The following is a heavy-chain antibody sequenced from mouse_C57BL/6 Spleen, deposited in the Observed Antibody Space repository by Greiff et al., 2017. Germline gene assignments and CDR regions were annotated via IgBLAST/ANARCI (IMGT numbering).Heavy chain of an antibody. CDR2: IYPGDGDT. CDR1: GYAFSSSW. D-gene: IGHD1-1*01. V-gene: IGHV1-82*01. Sequence: VQLVESGPELVKPGASVKISCKASGYAFSSSWMNWVKQRPGKGLEWIGRIYPGDGDTNYNGKFKGKGTLTADKSSSTAYMQLSSLTSEDSAVYFCARSPGTVYAMDYWGQGTSVTVSS. CDR3: ARSPGTVYAMDY. J-gene: IGHJ4*01.